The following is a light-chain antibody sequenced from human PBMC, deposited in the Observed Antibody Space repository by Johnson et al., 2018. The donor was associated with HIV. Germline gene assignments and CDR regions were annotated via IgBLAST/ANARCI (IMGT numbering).Light chain of an antibody. CDR3: GAWESSLNTYV. Sequence: QSVLTQPPSVSAAPRQKVTISCSGSSSNIGNNYVSWYQQLPGTAPKLLIYDNNKRPSGIPDRFSGSKSGTSATLGITGLQTGDEAYYYCGAWESSLNTYVFGTGTKVTVL. CDR2: DNN. J-gene: IGLJ1*01. CDR1: SSNIGNNY. V-gene: IGLV1-51*01.